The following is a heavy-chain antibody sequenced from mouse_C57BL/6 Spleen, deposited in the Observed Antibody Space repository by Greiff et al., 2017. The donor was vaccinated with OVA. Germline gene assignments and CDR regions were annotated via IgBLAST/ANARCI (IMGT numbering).Heavy chain of an antibody. V-gene: IGHV5-16*01. D-gene: IGHD2-3*01. J-gene: IGHJ1*03. CDR1: GFTFSDYY. CDR3: ARALGDGYYRYFDV. CDR2: INYDGSST. Sequence: EVKLMESEGGLVQPGSSMKLSCTASGFTFSDYYMAWVRQVPEKGLEWVANINYDGSSTYYLDSLKSRFIISRDNAKNILYLQMSSLKSEDTATYYCARALGDGYYRYFDVWGTGTTVTVSS.